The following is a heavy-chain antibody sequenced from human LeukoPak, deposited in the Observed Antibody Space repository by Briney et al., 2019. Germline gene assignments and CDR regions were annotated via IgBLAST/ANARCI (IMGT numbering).Heavy chain of an antibody. CDR2: IVYDGSDK. J-gene: IGHJ3*02. CDR3: AVPYYYDSSGYHDAFDI. V-gene: IGHV3-30*02. Sequence: PGGSLRLSCAASGFTFSSYGMHWVRQAPGKGLEWVAFIVYDGSDKYYADSAKGRFTISRDNSKNTLYLQMNSLRAEDTAVYYCAVPYYYDSSGYHDAFDIWGQGTMVTVSS. D-gene: IGHD3-22*01. CDR1: GFTFSSYG.